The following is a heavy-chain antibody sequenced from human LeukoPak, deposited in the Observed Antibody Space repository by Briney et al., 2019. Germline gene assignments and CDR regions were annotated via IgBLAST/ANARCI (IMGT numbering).Heavy chain of an antibody. V-gene: IGHV3-74*01. Sequence: PGGSLRLSCAASGFSFSSYWMHWVRQAPGKGLVWVSRLNSDGSSRHYADSVKGRFTISRDNAKNTLYLQMNSLRADDTAVYYCARVEKKLIVGTTNHWFDPWGQGTLVTVSS. CDR2: LNSDGSSR. CDR1: GFSFSSYW. D-gene: IGHD1-26*01. J-gene: IGHJ5*02. CDR3: ARVEKKLIVGTTNHWFDP.